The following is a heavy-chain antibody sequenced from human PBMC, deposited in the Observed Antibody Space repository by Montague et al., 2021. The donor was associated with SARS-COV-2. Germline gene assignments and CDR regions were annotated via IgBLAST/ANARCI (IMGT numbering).Heavy chain of an antibody. CDR3: ARDRDRDDWCGMDV. Sequence: SLSLSCAASGFIFSSYEMNWVRQAPGKGLEWISYISSSGGGSTKHYTDSVKGRFTISRDNAKNSLYLQMNSLRVGDTAIYYCARDRDRDDWCGMDVWGQGTTVTVSS. CDR1: GFIFSSYE. D-gene: IGHD2-21*01. J-gene: IGHJ6*02. CDR2: ISSSGGGSTK. V-gene: IGHV3-48*03.